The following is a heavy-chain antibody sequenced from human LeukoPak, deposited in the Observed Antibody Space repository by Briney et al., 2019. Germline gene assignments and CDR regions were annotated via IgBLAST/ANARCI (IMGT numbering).Heavy chain of an antibody. CDR3: TRRSAAKGAFDI. Sequence: PGGFLRLSCVASEFSFSNYWMHWVRQAPGKGLVWVSRIKSDGSITNYAASVKGRFNISRDNAKNTLYLQMHSLRAEDTAVYYCTRRSAAKGAFDIWGQGTMVTVSS. CDR1: EFSFSNYW. J-gene: IGHJ3*02. D-gene: IGHD2-2*01. V-gene: IGHV3-74*01. CDR2: IKSDGSIT.